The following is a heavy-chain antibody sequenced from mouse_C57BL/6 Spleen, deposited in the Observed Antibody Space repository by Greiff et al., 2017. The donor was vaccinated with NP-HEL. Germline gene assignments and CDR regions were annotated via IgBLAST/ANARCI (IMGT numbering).Heavy chain of an antibody. CDR1: GYSFTDYN. Sequence: CKLKESGPELVKPGASVKISCKASGYSFTDYNMNWVKQSNGKSLEWIGVINPNYGTTSYNQKFKGKATLTVDQSSSTAYMQLNSLTSEDSAVYYCARGGSSYPYWYFDVWGTGTTVTVSS. J-gene: IGHJ1*03. CDR2: INPNYGTT. V-gene: IGHV1-39*01. D-gene: IGHD1-1*01. CDR3: ARGGSSYPYWYFDV.